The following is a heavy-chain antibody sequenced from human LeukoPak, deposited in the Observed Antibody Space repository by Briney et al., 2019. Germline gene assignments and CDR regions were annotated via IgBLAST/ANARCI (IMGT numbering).Heavy chain of an antibody. Sequence: GGSLRLSCAASGFIFGRDSMNWVRQAPGRGLEWISYISRDSDIRYYADSVRGRFHISRDNARNSLYLQMNSLRAEDTALYYCAKDSLWDYYDSSGPFDYWGQGTLVTVSS. CDR3: AKDSLWDYYDSSGPFDY. J-gene: IGHJ4*02. V-gene: IGHV3-48*01. CDR1: GFIFGRDS. D-gene: IGHD3-22*01. CDR2: ISRDSDIR.